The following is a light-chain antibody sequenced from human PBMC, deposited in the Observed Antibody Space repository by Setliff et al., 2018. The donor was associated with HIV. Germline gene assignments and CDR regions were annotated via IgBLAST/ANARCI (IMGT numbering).Light chain of an antibody. V-gene: IGLV2-23*01. Sequence: SVLAQPASVSGSPGQSITISCTGTSGDVGRYNLVSWYQQQPGKPPKLMIYQASKRPSGVSNRFSGSKSGNTASLTISGLQAEDEADYYCCSNTGSNTYVFGTGTKVTV. CDR1: SGDVGRYNL. J-gene: IGLJ1*01. CDR2: QAS. CDR3: CSNTGSNTYV.